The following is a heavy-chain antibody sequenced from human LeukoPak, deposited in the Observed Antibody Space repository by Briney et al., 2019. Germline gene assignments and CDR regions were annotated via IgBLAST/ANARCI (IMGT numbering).Heavy chain of an antibody. J-gene: IGHJ4*02. Sequence: ASVKVSCKASGYTFTDYYMNWVRQAPGQGLEWMGWIHPNSGGTNYAQKFQGRVTMTRDTSISTAYMELGRLTFDDTAVYYCGRKSAARKTSEFDYWGQGTPVTVSS. CDR2: IHPNSGGT. V-gene: IGHV1-2*02. CDR1: GYTFTDYY. CDR3: GRKSAARKTSEFDY. D-gene: IGHD6-6*01.